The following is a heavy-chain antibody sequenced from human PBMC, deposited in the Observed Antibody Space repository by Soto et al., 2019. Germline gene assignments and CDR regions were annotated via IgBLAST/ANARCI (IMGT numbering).Heavy chain of an antibody. CDR2: IYYSGST. D-gene: IGHD3-10*01. J-gene: IGHJ6*02. V-gene: IGHV4-59*01. CDR3: ARDGSGSYFSHYYYYGMDV. CDR1: GGSISSYY. Sequence: SETLSLTCTVSGGSISSYYWSWIRQPPGKGLEWIGYIYYSGSTNYNPSLKSRVTISVDTSKNQFSLKLSSVTAADTAVYYCARDGSGSYFSHYYYYGMDVWGQGTTVTVSS.